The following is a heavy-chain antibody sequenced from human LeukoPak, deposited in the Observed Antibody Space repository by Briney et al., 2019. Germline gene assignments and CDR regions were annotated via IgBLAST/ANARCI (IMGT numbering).Heavy chain of an antibody. CDR2: ISSSSDYR. CDR3: ARLGSIAAAGTPDY. D-gene: IGHD6-13*01. Sequence: GGSLRLSCAASGLTFSAYYMSWIRQAPGKGLEWVSYISSSSDYRTYAASVKGRFTISRDNAKNSLYLHMNSLRGEDTAVYYCARLGSIAAAGTPDYWGQGTLVTVSS. V-gene: IGHV3-11*06. CDR1: GLTFSAYY. J-gene: IGHJ4*02.